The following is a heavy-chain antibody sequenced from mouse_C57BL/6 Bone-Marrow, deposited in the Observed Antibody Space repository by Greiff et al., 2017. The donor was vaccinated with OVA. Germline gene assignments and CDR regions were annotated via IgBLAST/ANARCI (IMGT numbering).Heavy chain of an antibody. J-gene: IGHJ4*01. CDR3: VRRGCSSPYAMDY. D-gene: IGHD1-1*01. CDR1: GFSFNTYA. CDR2: IRSKSNNYAT. Sequence: EVQLVESGGGLVQPKGSLKLSCAASGFSFNTYAMNWVRQAPGKGLEWVARIRSKSNNYATYYADSVKDRFTISSDDSESMIYLQMNNLKTEDTAMYNCVRRGCSSPYAMDYWGQGTSVTVSS. V-gene: IGHV10-1*01.